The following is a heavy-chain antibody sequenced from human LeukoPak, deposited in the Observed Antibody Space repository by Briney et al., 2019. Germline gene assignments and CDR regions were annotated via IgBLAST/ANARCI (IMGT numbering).Heavy chain of an antibody. Sequence: QPGGSLRLSCAASGFTFSNHGMSWVRQGPGKGLEWVSAISGSGEKTYYADSVKVRFTISRDNSKNTLHLQMNSLRADDTAIYYCASHYGSGSDSWLDPWGQGTLVTVSS. CDR3: ASHYGSGSDSWLDP. J-gene: IGHJ5*02. CDR2: ISGSGEKT. V-gene: IGHV3-23*01. CDR1: GFTFSNHG. D-gene: IGHD3-10*01.